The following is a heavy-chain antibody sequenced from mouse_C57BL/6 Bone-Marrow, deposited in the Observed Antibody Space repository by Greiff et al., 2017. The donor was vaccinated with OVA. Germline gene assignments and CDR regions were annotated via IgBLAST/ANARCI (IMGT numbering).Heavy chain of an antibody. J-gene: IGHJ4*01. CDR3: AREAYGSSPYAMDY. CDR2: IHPNSGST. CDR1: GYTFTSYW. V-gene: IGHV1-64*01. D-gene: IGHD1-1*01. Sequence: QVQLQQPGAELVKPGASVKLSCKASGYTFTSYWMHWVKQRPGQGLEWIGMIHPNSGSTNYNEKFKSKATLTVDKSSSTAYMQISSLTSEDSAVYYCAREAYGSSPYAMDYWGQGTSVTVSS.